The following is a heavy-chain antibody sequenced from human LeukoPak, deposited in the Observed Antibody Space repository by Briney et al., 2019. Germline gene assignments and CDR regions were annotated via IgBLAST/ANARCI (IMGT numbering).Heavy chain of an antibody. V-gene: IGHV3-9*01. D-gene: IGHD4-17*01. Sequence: QPGRSLRLSCAASGFTFDDYAMHWVRQAPGKGLEWVSGISWNSGSIGYADSVKGRFTISRDNAKNSLYLQMNSLRAEDTAVYYCARDRSTVTTWVDYWGQGTLVTVSS. CDR3: ARDRSTVTTWVDY. J-gene: IGHJ4*02. CDR1: GFTFDDYA. CDR2: ISWNSGSI.